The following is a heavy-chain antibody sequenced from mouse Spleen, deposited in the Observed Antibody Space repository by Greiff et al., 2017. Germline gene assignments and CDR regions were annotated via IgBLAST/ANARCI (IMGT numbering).Heavy chain of an antibody. J-gene: IGHJ2*01. Sequence: EVKLVESGGGLVKPGGSLKLSCAASGFTFSSYGMSWVRQTPEKRLEWVATISGGGSYTYYPDSVKGRFTISRDNAKNNLYLQMSSLRSEDTALYYCARRGLLRYFDYWGQGTTLTVSS. V-gene: IGHV5-9-2*01. D-gene: IGHD1-1*01. CDR3: ARRGLLRYFDY. CDR2: ISGGGSYT. CDR1: GFTFSSYG.